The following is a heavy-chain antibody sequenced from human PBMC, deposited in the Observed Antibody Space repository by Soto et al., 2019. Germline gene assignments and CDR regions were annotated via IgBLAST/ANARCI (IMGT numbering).Heavy chain of an antibody. CDR1: GGSISSSNW. Sequence: QVQLQESGPGLVKPSGTLSLTCAVSGGSISSSNWWSWVRQPPGKGLEWIGEIYHSGSTNYNPSLRSRVTISVDKYMNQFSLKLSAVTAADTAVYYCARDRVAAGPFDPWGQGTLVTVSS. CDR3: ARDRVAAGPFDP. D-gene: IGHD6-13*01. CDR2: IYHSGST. V-gene: IGHV4-4*02. J-gene: IGHJ5*02.